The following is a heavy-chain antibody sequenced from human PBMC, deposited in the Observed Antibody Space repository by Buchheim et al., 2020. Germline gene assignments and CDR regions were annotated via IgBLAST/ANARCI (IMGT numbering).Heavy chain of an antibody. V-gene: IGHV4-34*01. CDR1: NGPFNGYY. Sequence: QVQLQQWGAGLLKPSDTLSLTCAVSNGPFNGYYWSWLRQSPGSGPEWIGEISHSGSATYNPSLKSRVTISVDPSKSTFSLKLTSVTAADTGVYYCARLVGAVFNHYYFGMDLWAQGTT. CDR2: ISHSGSA. D-gene: IGHD2-15*01. CDR3: ARLVGAVFNHYYFGMDL. J-gene: IGHJ6*02.